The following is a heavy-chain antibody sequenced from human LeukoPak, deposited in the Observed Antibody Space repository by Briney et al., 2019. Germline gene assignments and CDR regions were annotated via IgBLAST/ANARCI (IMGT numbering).Heavy chain of an antibody. CDR2: ISGSGGST. Sequence: PGGSLRLSCAASGFTFSNHGMNWVRQAPGKGLEWVSAISGSGGSTYYADSVKGRFTISRDNSKNTLYLQMNSLRAEDTAVYYCAKDRDYGDYVGLFSVPEAFDIWGRGTMVTVSS. D-gene: IGHD4-17*01. V-gene: IGHV3-23*01. CDR1: GFTFSNHG. J-gene: IGHJ3*02. CDR3: AKDRDYGDYVGLFSVPEAFDI.